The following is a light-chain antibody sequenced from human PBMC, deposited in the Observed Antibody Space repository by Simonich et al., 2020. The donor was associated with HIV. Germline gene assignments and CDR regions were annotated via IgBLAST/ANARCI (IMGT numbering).Light chain of an antibody. Sequence: QSALTQPRSVSGSPGQSVTISCTGTSSVVGGYNHVSWDQQHPVKAPKLMIYDVSKRPSGVPDRFSGSKSGNTASLTISGLQAEDEADYYCCSYAGSYTWVFGGGTKLTVL. CDR3: CSYAGSYTWV. V-gene: IGLV2-11*01. J-gene: IGLJ3*02. CDR2: DVS. CDR1: SSVVGGYNH.